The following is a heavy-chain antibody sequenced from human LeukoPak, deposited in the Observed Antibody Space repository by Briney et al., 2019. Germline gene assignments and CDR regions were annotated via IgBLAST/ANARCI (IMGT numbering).Heavy chain of an antibody. J-gene: IGHJ4*02. CDR3: AKDRRLAAFDY. D-gene: IGHD6-25*01. V-gene: IGHV3-23*01. CDR2: ITGRGEHI. CDR1: GFTFSSYG. Sequence: GGSLRLSCTASGFTFSSYGMSWVRQAPGKGLEWVSGITGRGEHIFYAGSVKGRFTISRDNSKNTLYLQMNSLRAEDTAVYYCAKDRRLAAFDYGGQGTLVTVSS.